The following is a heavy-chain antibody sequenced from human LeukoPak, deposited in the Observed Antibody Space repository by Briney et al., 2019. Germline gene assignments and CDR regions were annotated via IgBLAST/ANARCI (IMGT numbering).Heavy chain of an antibody. CDR2: INHSGST. V-gene: IGHV4-34*01. J-gene: IGHJ5*02. CDR3: ARRNDGYYDFWSGYYWASSNWFDP. D-gene: IGHD3-3*01. CDR1: GGSFSGYY. Sequence: SSETLSLTCAVYGGSFSGYYWSWIRQPPGKGLEWIGEINHSGSTNYNPSLKSRVTISVDTSKNQFSLKLSSVTAADTAVYYCARRNDGYYDFWSGYYWASSNWFDPWGQGTLVTVSS.